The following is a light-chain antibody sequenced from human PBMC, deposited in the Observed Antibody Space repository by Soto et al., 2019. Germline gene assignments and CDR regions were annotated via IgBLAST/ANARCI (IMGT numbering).Light chain of an antibody. CDR2: EVS. V-gene: IGLV2-23*02. CDR3: CSYVGSSTFEWV. Sequence: QSALTQPASVSGSPGQSITISCTGTSSDVGTYNLVSWYQQHPGKAPKLVIYEVSKRPSGVSNRFSASKSGNTASLTISGLQAEDDADYYCCSYVGSSTFEWVFGGGTKLTVL. CDR1: SSDVGTYNL. J-gene: IGLJ3*02.